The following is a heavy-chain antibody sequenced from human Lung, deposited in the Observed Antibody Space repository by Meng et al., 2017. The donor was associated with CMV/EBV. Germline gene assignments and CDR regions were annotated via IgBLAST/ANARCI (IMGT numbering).Heavy chain of an antibody. Sequence: GGSLRLSSVGSGFTLSRYWMNWVRQATGKGLEWVATIKQDGSEKNYVDSVKGRFTISRDNAKNSLYLQMKSLSAEDTAVYYCAKGGIVWSGWFDPWGQGTQVTVSS. D-gene: IGHD3-16*01. CDR3: AKGGIVWSGWFDP. J-gene: IGHJ5*02. V-gene: IGHV3-7*01. CDR1: GFTLSRYW. CDR2: IKQDGSEK.